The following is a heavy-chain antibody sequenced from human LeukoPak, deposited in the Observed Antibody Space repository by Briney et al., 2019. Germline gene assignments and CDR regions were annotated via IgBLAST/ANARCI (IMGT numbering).Heavy chain of an antibody. Sequence: GASVKVSCTASGGTFSNYAISWVRQAPGQGLEWMGGIIPIFGTANYAQTFQGRVTITADESTSTAYMELSSLRSEDTAVYYCALAAPRPTYDYVWGSYRFFDHWGQGTLVTVSS. CDR3: ALAAPRPTYDYVWGSYRFFDH. J-gene: IGHJ4*02. D-gene: IGHD3-16*02. V-gene: IGHV1-69*13. CDR2: IIPIFGTA. CDR1: GGTFSNYA.